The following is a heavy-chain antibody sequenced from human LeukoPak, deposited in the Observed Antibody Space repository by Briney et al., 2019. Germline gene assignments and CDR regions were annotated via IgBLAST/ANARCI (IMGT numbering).Heavy chain of an antibody. V-gene: IGHV4-59*08. D-gene: IGHD3-10*01. Sequence: SETLSLTASGSGVTTCAQRTCRFRQRPGKGLEWIGYIYYSGTTNYNPSLKSRVTISVDMSKSQFSLPLSSGTAADTALYNCARHRPLYYTRSAQFDLWDCGPGTLVAVSS. J-gene: IGHJ4*02. CDR2: IYYSGTT. CDR1: GVTTCAQR. CDR3: ARHRPLYYTRSAQFDLWD.